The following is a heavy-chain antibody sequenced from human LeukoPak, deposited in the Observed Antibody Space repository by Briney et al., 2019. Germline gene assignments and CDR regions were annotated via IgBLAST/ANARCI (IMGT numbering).Heavy chain of an antibody. D-gene: IGHD2-2*01. J-gene: IGHJ5*02. CDR3: AREGGRNRYCSSTSCYLWFDP. CDR1: GYTFTGYY. CDR2: INPNSGGT. Sequence: ASVKVPCKASGYTFTGYYMHWVRQAPGQGLEWMGWINPNSGGTNYAQKFQGRVTMTRDTSISTAYMELSRLRSGDTAVYYCAREGGRNRYCSSTSCYLWFDPWGQGTLVTVSS. V-gene: IGHV1-2*02.